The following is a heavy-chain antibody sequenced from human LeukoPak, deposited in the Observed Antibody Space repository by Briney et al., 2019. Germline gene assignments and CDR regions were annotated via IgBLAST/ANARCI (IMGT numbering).Heavy chain of an antibody. CDR2: ISGSGGST. CDR3: AKDQGYYDSSGPPT. D-gene: IGHD3-22*01. CDR1: GFTFSSYA. Sequence: GGSLRLSCAASGFTFSSYAMSWVRQAPGKGLEWASAISGSGGSTYYADSVKGRFTISRDNSKNTLYLQMNSLRAEDTAVYYCAKDQGYYDSSGPPTWGQGTLVTVSS. V-gene: IGHV3-23*01. J-gene: IGHJ5*02.